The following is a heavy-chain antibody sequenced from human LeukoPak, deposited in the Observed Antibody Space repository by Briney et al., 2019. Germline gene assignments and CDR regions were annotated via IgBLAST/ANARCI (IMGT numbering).Heavy chain of an antibody. J-gene: IGHJ4*02. CDR2: IIPKADGGTT. CDR1: GFTFNNAW. Sequence: GGSLRLSCAASGFTFNNAWMSWVRQAPGKGPEWIGRIIPKADGGTTDYAASVKGRFTISRDDSKNTLSLHMNSLKTEDTAMYYCTTDVSYWGQGTLVTVSS. V-gene: IGHV3-15*01. CDR3: TTDVSY.